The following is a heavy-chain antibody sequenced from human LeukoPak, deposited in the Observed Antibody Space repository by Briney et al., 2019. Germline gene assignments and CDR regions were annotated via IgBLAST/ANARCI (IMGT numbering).Heavy chain of an antibody. CDR2: ISGSGGST. J-gene: IGHJ4*02. D-gene: IGHD6-13*01. CDR3: AKDKAAGTTGPIGGYFDY. Sequence: GGSLRLSCAASGFTFSSYAMSWVRQAPGKGLEWVSAISGSGGSTYCADSVKGRFTISRDNSKNTLYLQMNSLRAEDTAVYYCAKDKAAGTTGPIGGYFDYWGQGTLVTVSS. CDR1: GFTFSSYA. V-gene: IGHV3-23*01.